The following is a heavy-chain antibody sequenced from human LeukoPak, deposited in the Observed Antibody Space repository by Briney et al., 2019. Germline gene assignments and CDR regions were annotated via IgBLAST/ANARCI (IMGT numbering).Heavy chain of an antibody. V-gene: IGHV3-11*01. D-gene: IGHD3-10*01. Sequence: GGSLRLSCAATGFRFSDYYMSWIRQAPGKGLEWVAYISSTGNSMFYADSVKGRFTISRDHAKNSLSLQLNSLRAEDTAVYYCAKGGIRYGYWFDHWGQGTLVTVSS. CDR2: ISSTGNSM. CDR1: GFRFSDYY. J-gene: IGHJ5*02. CDR3: AKGGIRYGYWFDH.